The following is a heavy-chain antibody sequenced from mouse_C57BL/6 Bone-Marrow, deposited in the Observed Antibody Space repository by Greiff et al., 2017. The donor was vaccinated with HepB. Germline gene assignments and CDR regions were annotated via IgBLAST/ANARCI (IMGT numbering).Heavy chain of an antibody. CDR1: GYTFTSYW. Sequence: QVQLQQPGAELVRPGSSVKLSCKASGYTFTSYWMHWVKQRPIQGLEWIGNIDPSDSETHYNQKFKDKATLTVDKSSSTAYMQLSSLTSEDSAVYYCARGITTVVAPDYWGQGTTLTVSS. CDR2: IDPSDSET. J-gene: IGHJ2*01. V-gene: IGHV1-52*01. D-gene: IGHD1-1*01. CDR3: ARGITTVVAPDY.